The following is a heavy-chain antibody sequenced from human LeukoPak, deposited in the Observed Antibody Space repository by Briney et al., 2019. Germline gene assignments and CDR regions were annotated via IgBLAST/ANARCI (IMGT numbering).Heavy chain of an antibody. Sequence: ASVKVSCKASGGTFSSYAISWVRQAPGQGLEWMGRIIPILGIANYAQKFQGRVTITADKSTSTAYMELSSLRSEDTAVYYCARDLRGPYSSSWTTYHGWFDPWGQGTLVTVSS. D-gene: IGHD6-13*01. CDR2: IIPILGIA. J-gene: IGHJ5*02. CDR3: ARDLRGPYSSSWTTYHGWFDP. V-gene: IGHV1-69*04. CDR1: GGTFSSYA.